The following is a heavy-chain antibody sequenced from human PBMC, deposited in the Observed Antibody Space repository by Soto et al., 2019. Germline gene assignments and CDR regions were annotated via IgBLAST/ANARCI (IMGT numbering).Heavy chain of an antibody. CDR3: ARWGTTGGLDV. J-gene: IGHJ1*01. D-gene: IGHD3-16*01. Sequence: QVQLVESGGGVVQPGTSLRVSCVGSGFTFRSYVIHWVRQAPGKGLEWVALTSYDGSDKYYGDSVRGRFTISRDTSRNTGDLQMDSLRLEDPALYYCARWGTTGGLDVWGQGTLGSVSS. CDR2: TSYDGSDK. V-gene: IGHV3-30*19. CDR1: GFTFRSYV.